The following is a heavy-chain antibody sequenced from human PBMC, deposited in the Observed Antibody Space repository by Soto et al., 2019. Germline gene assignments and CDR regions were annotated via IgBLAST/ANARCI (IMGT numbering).Heavy chain of an antibody. CDR3: AQTEDGGRSRTPAGWFAA. J-gene: IGHJ5*02. CDR2: IFSNDER. D-gene: IGHD2-15*01. V-gene: IGHV2-26*01. CDR1: GFSLSNAGMG. Sequence: QVTLKQSGPVLVKPTEPLTLTCTVSGFSLSNAGMGVSWIRQPPGKALEWLAHIFSNDERRFSTSLKNRLTISKDTFNSQVVLIMTNMDPVDTATYYCAQTEDGGRSRTPAGWFAAWGQGTLVTVSS.